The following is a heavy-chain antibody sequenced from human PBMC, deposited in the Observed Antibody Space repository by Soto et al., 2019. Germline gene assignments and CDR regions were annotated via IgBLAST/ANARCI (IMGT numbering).Heavy chain of an antibody. D-gene: IGHD1-26*01. CDR1: GLTVSHNY. CDR2: LYTEGTT. CDR3: LRPRPSGETYPIDV. V-gene: IGHV3-53*01. J-gene: IGHJ6*02. Sequence: GRSLRLSCVASGLTVSHNYMAWVRQAPEMGLEWVSILYTEGTTYYADSVKGRFTISRDSSKNTLFLQMDSLRAEDTAVYYCLRPRPSGETYPIDVWGQRPTATLSS.